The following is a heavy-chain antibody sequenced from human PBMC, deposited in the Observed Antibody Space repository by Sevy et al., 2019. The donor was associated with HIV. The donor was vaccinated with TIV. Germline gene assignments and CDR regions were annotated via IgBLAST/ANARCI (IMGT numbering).Heavy chain of an antibody. J-gene: IGHJ4*02. CDR3: ARESLDSTGYPFDY. CDR1: GLTFSIYS. Sequence: GGSLRLSCVASGLTFSIYSMNWVRQAPGKGLEWVSSIRSGSSYKYYEDSLKGRFTISRDNAKNSVFLQMNSLRAEDTAVYYCARESLDSTGYPFDYWGQGTLVTVSS. D-gene: IGHD3-22*01. CDR2: IRSGSSYK. V-gene: IGHV3-21*01.